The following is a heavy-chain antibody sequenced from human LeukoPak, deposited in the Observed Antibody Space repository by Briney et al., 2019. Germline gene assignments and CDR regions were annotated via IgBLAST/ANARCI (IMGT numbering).Heavy chain of an antibody. Sequence: SGTLSLTCAVSGGSISSVNWWSWVRQPPGKGLEWIGDTHHSGVTNYNASLKSRVTISVDKSKNQLSLELTSMTAADTALYYCARGGDSGAYRRFDYWGQGTLVTVSS. CDR1: GGSISSVNW. V-gene: IGHV4-4*02. J-gene: IGHJ4*02. D-gene: IGHD1-26*01. CDR2: THHSGVT. CDR3: ARGGDSGAYRRFDY.